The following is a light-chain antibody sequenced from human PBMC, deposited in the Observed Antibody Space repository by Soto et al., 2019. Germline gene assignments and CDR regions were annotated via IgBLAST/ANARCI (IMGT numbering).Light chain of an antibody. CDR1: QRVSSY. V-gene: IGKV3-11*01. Sequence: IVLTQSPATLSLSPGERATLSCRASQRVSSYLAWYQQKTGQGPRLLIFATTTRATGIPARFSGSGSGTDFTLTISSLEPEDFAVYYCQQRTHWPPYTFGQGTRREIK. J-gene: IGKJ2*01. CDR3: QQRTHWPPYT. CDR2: ATT.